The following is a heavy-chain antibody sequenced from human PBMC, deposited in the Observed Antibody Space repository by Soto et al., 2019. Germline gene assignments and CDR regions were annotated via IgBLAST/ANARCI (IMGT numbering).Heavy chain of an antibody. J-gene: IGHJ5*02. CDR3: ARVGDGYNYWFDP. CDR2: ISSSSNYT. D-gene: IGHD5-12*01. V-gene: IGHV3-11*06. Sequence: GGSLRLSCAASGFTFSDYYMSWIRQAPGKGLEWDSYISSSSNYTNYADSVKGRFTISRDNAKNSLYLQMNSLRDEDTAVYYCARVGDGYNYWFDPWGQGTLVNGSS. CDR1: GFTFSDYY.